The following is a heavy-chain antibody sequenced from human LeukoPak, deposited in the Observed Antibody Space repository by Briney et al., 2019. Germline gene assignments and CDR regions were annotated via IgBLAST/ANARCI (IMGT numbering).Heavy chain of an antibody. CDR3: ASSFGYYYGSGIY. CDR1: GFTFSSYS. V-gene: IGHV3-21*01. D-gene: IGHD3-10*01. Sequence: GGSLRLSCAASGFTFSSYSMNWVRQAPGKGLEWVSSISSSSSYIYYADSVKGRFTISRDNAKNSLYLQMNSLRAEDTAVYYCASSFGYYYGSGIYWGQRTLVTVSS. J-gene: IGHJ4*02. CDR2: ISSSSSYI.